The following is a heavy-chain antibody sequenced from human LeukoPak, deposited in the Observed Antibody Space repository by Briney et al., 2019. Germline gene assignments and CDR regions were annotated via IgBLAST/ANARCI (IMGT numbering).Heavy chain of an antibody. J-gene: IGHJ4*02. Sequence: PSETLSLTCAVYGGSFSGYYWSWIRQPPGKGLEWIGEINHSGSTNYNPSLKSRVTISVDTSKNQFSLELSSATAADTAVYYCARGSLGYCSSTSCYMRFVFDYWGQGTLVTVSS. CDR2: INHSGST. V-gene: IGHV4-34*01. CDR3: ARGSLGYCSSTSCYMRFVFDY. D-gene: IGHD2-2*02. CDR1: GGSFSGYY.